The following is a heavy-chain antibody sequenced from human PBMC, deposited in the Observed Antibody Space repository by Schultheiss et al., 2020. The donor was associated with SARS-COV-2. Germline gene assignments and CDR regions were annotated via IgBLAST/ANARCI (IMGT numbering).Heavy chain of an antibody. J-gene: IGHJ4*02. CDR3: ASPNCSGGSCPLDY. CDR2: INPNSGGT. D-gene: IGHD2-15*01. V-gene: IGHV1-2*02. CDR1: GYTFTGYY. Sequence: ASVKVSCKASGYTFTGYYMHWVRQAPGQGLEWMGWINPNSGGTNYAQKFQGRVTMTRDTSISTAYMELSSLRSEDTAVYYCASPNCSGGSCPLDYWGQGTLVTVSS.